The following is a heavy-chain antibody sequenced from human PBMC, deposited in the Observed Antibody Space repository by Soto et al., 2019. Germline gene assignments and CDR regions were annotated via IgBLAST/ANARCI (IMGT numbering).Heavy chain of an antibody. CDR3: ASDGSGRLGVGDWFDP. CDR2: INPSGGST. J-gene: IGHJ5*02. V-gene: IGHV1-46*01. Sequence: QVQLVQSGAEVKKPGASVKVSCKASGYTFTSYYMHWVRQAPGQGLEWMGIINPSGGSTSYAQKSQGRGILPRATSTSTVYMELRSLRSEDTAGYYCASDGSGRLGVGDWFDPWGQGTLVTVSS. CDR1: GYTFTSYY. D-gene: IGHD3-10*01.